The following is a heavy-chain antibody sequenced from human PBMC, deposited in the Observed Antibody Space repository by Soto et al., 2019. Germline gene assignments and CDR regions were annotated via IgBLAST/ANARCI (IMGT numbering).Heavy chain of an antibody. D-gene: IGHD1-26*01. CDR1: GFTFSSYG. Sequence: GESLKISCVASGFTFSSYGMHWVRQAPGKGLEWVAIISYDGSNTYYADSVKGRFTISRGNSKNTLYLQMNSLGAEDTSVYYCAKEGGLSGSYYISSSYYFDYWGQGTLVTVSS. CDR3: AKEGGLSGSYYISSSYYFDY. V-gene: IGHV3-30*18. CDR2: ISYDGSNT. J-gene: IGHJ4*02.